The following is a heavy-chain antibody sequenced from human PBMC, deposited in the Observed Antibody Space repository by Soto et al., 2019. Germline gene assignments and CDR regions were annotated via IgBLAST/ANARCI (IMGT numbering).Heavy chain of an antibody. J-gene: IGHJ4*02. V-gene: IGHV4-59*01. CDR3: ARDSGSYYGHFDY. CDR2: IYYSGST. Sequence: SETLSLTCTVSGGSISSYYWSWIRQPPGKGLEWIGYIYYSGSTNYNPSLKSRVTISVDTSKNQFSLKLSSVTAADTAVYYCARDSGSYYGHFDYWGQGTLVTVSS. CDR1: GGSISSYY. D-gene: IGHD1-26*01.